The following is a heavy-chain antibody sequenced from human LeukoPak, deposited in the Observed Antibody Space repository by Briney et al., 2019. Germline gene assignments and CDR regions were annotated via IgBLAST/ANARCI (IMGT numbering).Heavy chain of an antibody. D-gene: IGHD3-22*01. V-gene: IGHV3-11*04. J-gene: IGHJ4*02. CDR1: GFTFSDYY. CDR3: ARDRYYDSSGYSLY. Sequence: GGSLRLSSAASGFTFSDYYMSWIRQAPGKGLERVSYISSSGNSIYYADSVKGRITISRDNAKNSLYLQMNRLRAEDTAVYYCARDRYYDSSGYSLYWGQGTLVTVSS. CDR2: ISSSGNSI.